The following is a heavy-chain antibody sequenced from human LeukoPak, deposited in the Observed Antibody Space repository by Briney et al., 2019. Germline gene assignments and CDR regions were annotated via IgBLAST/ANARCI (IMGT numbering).Heavy chain of an antibody. J-gene: IGHJ5*02. CDR3: ARGGDSSSLYGWFDP. CDR2: INPDSGGT. V-gene: IGHV1-2*02. Sequence: ASVKVSCKASGYSFSGYYMHWVRQAPGQGLEWMGWINPDSGGTNSAQKFQGRVTMTRDTSITTAYMELTRLRSDDTAVYYCARGGDSSSLYGWFDPWGQGTLVTVSS. CDR1: GYSFSGYY. D-gene: IGHD6-13*01.